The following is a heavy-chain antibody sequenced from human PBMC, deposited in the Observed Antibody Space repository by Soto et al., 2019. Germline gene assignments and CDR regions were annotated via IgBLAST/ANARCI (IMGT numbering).Heavy chain of an antibody. CDR1: GFSXRNYA. J-gene: IGHJ4*02. CDR3: AKEAEENENVPIPGDN. Sequence: GSLRLYCAASGFSXRNYAMTWVRQXPGKGLEWVSGLSGSGTMRYYADSVRGRFIISRDNAKNTLFLQMDNLRVEDSAVYYCAKEAEENENVPIPGDNWGQGTPVTVSS. CDR2: LSGSGTMR. V-gene: IGHV3-23*01. D-gene: IGHD1-1*01.